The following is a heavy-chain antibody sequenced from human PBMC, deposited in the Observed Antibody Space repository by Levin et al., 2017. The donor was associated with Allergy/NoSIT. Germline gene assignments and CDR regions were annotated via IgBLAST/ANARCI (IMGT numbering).Heavy chain of an antibody. V-gene: IGHV4-34*01. CDR2: INHAGTT. Sequence: TTSETLSLTCGVSGGSFSGFYWSWIRQTPGKGLQWIGEINHAGTTNSEPSLKSRVTMSVDSSKMQFSLNLTSVTAADTAVYYCARGARYSILGPQNWYFDLWGRGALVTVSS. CDR3: ARGARYSILGPQNWYFDL. J-gene: IGHJ2*01. D-gene: IGHD3-9*01. CDR1: GGSFSGFY.